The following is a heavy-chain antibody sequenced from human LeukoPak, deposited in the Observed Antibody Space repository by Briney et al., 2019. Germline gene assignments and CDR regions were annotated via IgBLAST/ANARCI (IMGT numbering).Heavy chain of an antibody. Sequence: PSETLSLTCTVSGGSISSYYWSWIRQPPGKGLEWIGYIYYSGSTNYNPSLKSRVTISVDTSKNQFSLKLSSVTAADTAVYYCARVPKYYYDSSGYPDYWGQGTLVTVSS. CDR1: GGSISSYY. J-gene: IGHJ4*02. CDR2: IYYSGST. V-gene: IGHV4-59*01. D-gene: IGHD3-22*01. CDR3: ARVPKYYYDSSGYPDY.